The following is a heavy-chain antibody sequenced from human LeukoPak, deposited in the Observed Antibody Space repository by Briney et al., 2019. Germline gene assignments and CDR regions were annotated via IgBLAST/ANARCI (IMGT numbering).Heavy chain of an antibody. CDR1: GFTFSTYS. CDR2: ISSSGTTI. V-gene: IGHV3-48*04. CDR3: ARGEAYDSSGYYLDY. J-gene: IGHJ4*02. Sequence: GGSLRLSCAASGFTFSTYSMNWVRQAPGKGLEWVSYISSSGTTIYYADSVKGRFTISRVNAKNSLYLQMNSLRAEDTAVYYCARGEAYDSSGYYLDYWGQGTLVTVSS. D-gene: IGHD3-22*01.